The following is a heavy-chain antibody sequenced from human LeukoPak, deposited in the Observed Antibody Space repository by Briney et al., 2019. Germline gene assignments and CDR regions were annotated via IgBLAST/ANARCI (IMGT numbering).Heavy chain of an antibody. CDR3: ARAQSPYYYGSGSYPVDY. J-gene: IGHJ4*02. CDR1: GFTFSSYW. CDR2: IKQDGSEK. Sequence: GGSLRLSCAASGFTFSSYWMSWVRQAPGKGLEWVANIKQDGSEKYYVDSVKGRFTISRDNAKNSLYLQMDSLRAEDTAVYYCARAQSPYYYGSGSYPVDYWGQGTLVTVSS. D-gene: IGHD3-10*01. V-gene: IGHV3-7*01.